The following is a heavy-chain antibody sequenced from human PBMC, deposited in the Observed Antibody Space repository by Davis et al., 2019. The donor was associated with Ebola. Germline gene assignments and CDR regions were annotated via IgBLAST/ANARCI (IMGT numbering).Heavy chain of an antibody. CDR1: GFTFSSYW. D-gene: IGHD1-1*01. Sequence: PGGSLRLSCAASGFTFSSYWMSWVRQAPGKGLEWVANIKQDGSEKYYVDSVKGRFTISRDNAKNSLYLQMNSLRAEDTAVYYCARDGNDGGPAFDIWGQGTMVTVSS. V-gene: IGHV3-7*03. CDR3: ARDGNDGGPAFDI. CDR2: IKQDGSEK. J-gene: IGHJ3*02.